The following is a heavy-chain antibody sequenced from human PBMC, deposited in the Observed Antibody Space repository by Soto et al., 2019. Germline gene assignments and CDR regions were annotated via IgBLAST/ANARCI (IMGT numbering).Heavy chain of an antibody. J-gene: IGHJ6*02. CDR3: ARLSITMVRGVIITSSNMDV. CDR1: GGSIRSSSYY. D-gene: IGHD3-10*01. CDR2: IYYSGST. V-gene: IGHV4-39*01. Sequence: SETLSLTFTVSGGSIRSSSYYWGWIRKPPGKGLEWIGSIYYSGSTYYNPSLKSRVTISVDTSKNQFSLKLSSVTAADTAVYYCARLSITMVRGVIITSSNMDVWGQGTTVT.